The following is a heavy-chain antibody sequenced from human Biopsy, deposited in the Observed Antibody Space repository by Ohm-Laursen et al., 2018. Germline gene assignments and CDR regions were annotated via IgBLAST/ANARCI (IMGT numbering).Heavy chain of an antibody. CDR2: ILFSGDT. CDR1: DKSINKYY. Sequence: TLSLTCPVTDKSINKYYWSWPRQPAGKGLEYIGRILFSGDTNPDYNPSLKSRVTMSADTSKNQFSLRLSSVTAADTAVYYCASLGRYCSGENCYGIDYWGQGTLVTVSS. CDR3: ASLGRYCSGENCYGIDY. D-gene: IGHD2-15*01. V-gene: IGHV4-4*07. J-gene: IGHJ4*02.